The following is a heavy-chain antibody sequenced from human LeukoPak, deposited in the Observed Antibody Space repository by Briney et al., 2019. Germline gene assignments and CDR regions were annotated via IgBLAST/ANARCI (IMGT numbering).Heavy chain of an antibody. D-gene: IGHD6-19*01. CDR2: ISYDGSNK. Sequence: GGSLRLSCAASGFTFSSYAMHWVRQAPGKGLEWVAVISYDGSNKYYADSVKGRFTISRDNSKNTLYLQMNSLRAEDTALYYCARDRSPEYSSGLAWFDPWGQGTLVTVSS. CDR3: ARDRSPEYSSGLAWFDP. CDR1: GFTFSSYA. V-gene: IGHV3-30-3*01. J-gene: IGHJ5*02.